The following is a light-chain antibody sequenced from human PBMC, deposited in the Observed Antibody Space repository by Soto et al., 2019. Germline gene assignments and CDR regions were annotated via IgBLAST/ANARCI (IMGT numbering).Light chain of an antibody. CDR2: GAA. CDR1: QSVRSNY. CDR3: QQYGSSPYT. V-gene: IGKV3-20*01. J-gene: IGKJ2*01. Sequence: EIVLTQAPGTLSLSPGERATLSCRTSQSVRSNYLAWYHQKPGQAPRLLIYGAANRATGIPDRFGGSGSGTEFTLTISRLEPEDFAVYYCQQYGSSPYTFGQGTQLEIK.